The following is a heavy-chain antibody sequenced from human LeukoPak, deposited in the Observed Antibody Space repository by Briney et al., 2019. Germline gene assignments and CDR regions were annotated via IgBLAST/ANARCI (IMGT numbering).Heavy chain of an antibody. CDR3: ARGRGYSGYGYYYMAV. J-gene: IGHJ6*03. D-gene: IGHD5-12*01. CDR2: ISSSGSTI. CDR1: GFTFSSYE. Sequence: GGSLRLSCAASGFTFSSYEMNWVRQAPGKGLEWVSYISSSGSTIYYADSVRGRFTISRDNTKNSLYLQMNSLRAEDTAVYYCARGRGYSGYGYYYMAVWGKGTTVTVSS. V-gene: IGHV3-48*03.